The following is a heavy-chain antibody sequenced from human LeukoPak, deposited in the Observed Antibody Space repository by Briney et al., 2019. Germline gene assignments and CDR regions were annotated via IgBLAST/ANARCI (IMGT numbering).Heavy chain of an antibody. CDR2: INWNGGST. CDR3: ARDLVVGATGSNWFDP. V-gene: IGHV3-20*04. Sequence: GSLRLSCAASGFTFDDYGLSWVRQTPGKGLEWVPGINWNGGSTGYADSVKGRFTISRDNAKNSLYLQMNSLRAEDTALYYCARDLVVGATGSNWFDPWGQGTLVTVSS. D-gene: IGHD1-26*01. J-gene: IGHJ5*02. CDR1: GFTFDDYG.